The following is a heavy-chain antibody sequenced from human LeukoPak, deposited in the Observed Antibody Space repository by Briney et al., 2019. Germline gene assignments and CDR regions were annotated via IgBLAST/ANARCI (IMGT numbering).Heavy chain of an antibody. CDR2: IYYSGST. J-gene: IGHJ4*02. CDR1: GGSFSGYY. V-gene: IGHV4-59*01. CDR3: ARAPNPDFFDD. D-gene: IGHD2-8*01. Sequence: PSETLSLTCAVYGGSFSGYYWSWIRQPPGKGLEWIGYIYYSGSTNYNPSLKSRVTISVDTSRNQFSLKLSSVTAAGTAVYYCARAPNPDFFDDWGQGTLVTVSS.